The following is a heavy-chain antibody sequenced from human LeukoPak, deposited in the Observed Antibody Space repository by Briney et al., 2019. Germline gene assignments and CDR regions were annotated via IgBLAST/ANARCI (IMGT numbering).Heavy chain of an antibody. CDR2: ICCNSGNI. D-gene: IGHD1-26*01. CDR3: AKDVSVGAACPYYYSVGV. V-gene: IGHV3-9*01. J-gene: IGHJ6*02. Sequence: GRSLRLSCAASGFTFEDYAMHWVRQAPGKGLEWVSGICCNSGNIYYADSVKGRFTISRDNSKNSLYLQMNSLRAEDTALYCCAKDVSVGAACPYYYSVGVWGQGGTLTVSS. CDR1: GFTFEDYA.